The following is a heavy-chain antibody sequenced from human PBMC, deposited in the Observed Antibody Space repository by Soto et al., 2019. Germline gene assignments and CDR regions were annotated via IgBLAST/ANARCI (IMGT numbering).Heavy chain of an antibody. J-gene: IGHJ6*02. Sequence: QVQLQESGPGLVKPSETLSLTCTVSGGSVSSGSYYWSWIRQPPGKGLEWIGYIYYSGSTNYNPSLKSRVTISVDTSKNQFSLKLSSVAAADTAVYYCATTWYYGDYSDYYYGMDVWGQGTTVTVSS. D-gene: IGHD4-17*01. CDR2: IYYSGST. CDR1: GGSVSSGSYY. V-gene: IGHV4-61*01. CDR3: ATTWYYGDYSDYYYGMDV.